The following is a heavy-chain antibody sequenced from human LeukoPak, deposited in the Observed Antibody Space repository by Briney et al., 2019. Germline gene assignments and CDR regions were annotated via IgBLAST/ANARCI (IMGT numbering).Heavy chain of an antibody. CDR1: GFTVSSNY. V-gene: IGHV3-11*01. Sequence: GGSLRLSCAASGFTVSSNYMSWIRQAPGQGLEWVSYSSSSGSTIYYADSVKGRFTISRDNAKNSLYLQMNSLRAEDTAVYYCAKDLLLCARTLADLNYWGQGTLVTVSS. CDR3: AKDLLLCARTLADLNY. D-gene: IGHD3-16*01. J-gene: IGHJ4*02. CDR2: SSSSGSTI.